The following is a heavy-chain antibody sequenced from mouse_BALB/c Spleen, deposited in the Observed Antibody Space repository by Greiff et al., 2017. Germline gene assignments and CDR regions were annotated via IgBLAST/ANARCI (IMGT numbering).Heavy chain of an antibody. CDR3: ARGIDYYGYLFAY. J-gene: IGHJ3*01. D-gene: IGHD1-2*01. CDR1: GFTFSSYA. V-gene: IGHV5-6-5*01. CDR2: ISSGGST. Sequence: EVKLMESGGGLVKPGGSLKLSCAASGFTFSSYAMSWVRQTPEKRLEWVASISSGGSTYYPDSVKGRFTISRDNARNNLYLQMSSLRSEDTAMYYCARGIDYYGYLFAYWGQGTLVTVSA.